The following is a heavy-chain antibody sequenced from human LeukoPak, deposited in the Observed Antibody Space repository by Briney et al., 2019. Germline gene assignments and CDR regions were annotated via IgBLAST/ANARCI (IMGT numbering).Heavy chain of an antibody. D-gene: IGHD6-6*01. CDR1: GGSITISDYC. CDR2: ISHTGPT. V-gene: IGHV4-39*01. J-gene: IGHJ4*02. CDR3: ATREHHVLRTPGDY. Sequence: SETLSLTCTVSGGSITISDYCWGWIRLPPGKGLEWIGSISHTGPTYYNPSFQSRFTISVDKSKNQFSLKLSSVTAADTAVYYCATREHHVLRTPGDYWGQGTLVTVSS.